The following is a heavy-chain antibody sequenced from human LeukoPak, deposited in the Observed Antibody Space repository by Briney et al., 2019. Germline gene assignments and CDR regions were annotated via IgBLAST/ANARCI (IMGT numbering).Heavy chain of an antibody. V-gene: IGHV1-18*01. Sequence: ASVKVSCKASGYTFTNYGITWVRQAPGQGLEWMGWISGYQGSTKYAQNFQGRVTMTIDTSTSTAYMDLRSLRSDDTAIYFCARSDLGTITADPFNYWGQGTLVAVSS. J-gene: IGHJ4*02. CDR1: GYTFTNYG. CDR2: ISGYQGST. CDR3: ARSDLGTITADPFNY. D-gene: IGHD5-24*01.